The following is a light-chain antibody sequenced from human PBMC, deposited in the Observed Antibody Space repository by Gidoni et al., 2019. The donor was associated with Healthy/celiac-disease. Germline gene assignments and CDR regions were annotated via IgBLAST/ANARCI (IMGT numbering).Light chain of an antibody. CDR2: GAS. J-gene: IGKJ1*01. CDR1: QSVSSSY. CDR3: QQYGSSRWT. Sequence: EIVLTQSPVTLSLSPGERATLYCRASQSVSSSYLAWYQQKPGQAPRLLIYGASSRATGIPDRFSGSGSGTDFTLTISRLESEDFAVYYCQQYGSSRWTFXQXTKVEIK. V-gene: IGKV3-20*01.